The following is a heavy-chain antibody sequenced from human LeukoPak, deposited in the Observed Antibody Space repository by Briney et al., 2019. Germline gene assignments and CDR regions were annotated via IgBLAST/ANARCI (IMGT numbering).Heavy chain of an antibody. Sequence: SETLSLTCVVSGDSVSSTNYYWGWIRQPPGKGLEWIGTTHYSGNTYYNPSLKSRVTISLDTSKNQFSLRLNSVTAADTAVYYCARAYYDSSGYYYYYYYMDVWGKGTTVTVSS. CDR3: ARAYYDSSGYYYYYYYMDV. D-gene: IGHD3-22*01. CDR2: THYSGNT. J-gene: IGHJ6*03. CDR1: GDSVSSTNYY. V-gene: IGHV4-39*07.